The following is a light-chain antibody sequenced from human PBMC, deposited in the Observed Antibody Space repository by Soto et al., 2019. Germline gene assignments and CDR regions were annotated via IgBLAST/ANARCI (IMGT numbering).Light chain of an antibody. J-gene: IGKJ5*01. CDR3: QQSYSLIT. Sequence: TQSPATLSTSVGDRFTITCRASQRISSYLNWYQQKPGKAPKLLIYTASSLQSGVPSRFSGSGSGTDFTLTISSLQPEDFATYYCQQSYSLITFGQGTRLEIK. CDR2: TAS. V-gene: IGKV1-39*01. CDR1: QRISSY.